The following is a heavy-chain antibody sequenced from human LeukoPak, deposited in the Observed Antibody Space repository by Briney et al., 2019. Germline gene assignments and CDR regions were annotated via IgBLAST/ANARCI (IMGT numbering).Heavy chain of an antibody. V-gene: IGHV3-53*01. J-gene: IGHJ4*02. CDR1: GFTVSSNY. CDR2: IYSGGST. D-gene: IGHD6-13*01. CDR3: ASGSSRWYYFDY. Sequence: PGGSLRLSCAASGFTVSSNYMSWVRRAPGKGLEWVSLIYSGGSTYYADSVKGRFTISRDNSKNTLYLQMNSLRAEDTAVYYCASGSSRWYYFDYWGQGTLVTVSS.